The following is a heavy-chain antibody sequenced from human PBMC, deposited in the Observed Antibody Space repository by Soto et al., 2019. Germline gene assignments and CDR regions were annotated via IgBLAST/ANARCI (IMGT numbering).Heavy chain of an antibody. J-gene: IGHJ4*02. Sequence: QVQLVESGGGVVQPGRSLRLSCAASGFTFSGYGMHWVPQAPGKGLEWVAVIWYDGSNENYADSVKGRFTISRDNSKNTLYLQMNSLRAEDTAVYYCTRRYNDGWYSDYWGQGTLVTVSS. CDR3: TRRYNDGWYSDY. D-gene: IGHD6-19*01. V-gene: IGHV3-33*01. CDR2: IWYDGSNE. CDR1: GFTFSGYG.